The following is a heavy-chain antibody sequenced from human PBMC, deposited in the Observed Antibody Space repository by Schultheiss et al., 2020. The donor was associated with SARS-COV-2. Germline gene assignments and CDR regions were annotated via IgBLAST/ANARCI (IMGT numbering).Heavy chain of an antibody. V-gene: IGHV4-59*12. CDR1: GGSISSYY. CDR3: ARGRVSRAFDP. D-gene: IGHD6-13*01. Sequence: SQTLSLTCTVSGGSISSYYWSWIRQPPGKGLEWIGYIYYSGSTNYNPSLKSRVTISVDTSKNQFSLKVTSVTAADTAVYYCARGRVSRAFDPWGQGTLVTVSS. J-gene: IGHJ5*02. CDR2: IYYSGST.